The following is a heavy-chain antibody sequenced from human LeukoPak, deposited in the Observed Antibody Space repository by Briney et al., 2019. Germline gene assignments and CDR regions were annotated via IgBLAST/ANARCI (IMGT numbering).Heavy chain of an antibody. CDR2: ISPSGGST. CDR1: GYTFTSYY. CDR3: ASGVEMATPPDY. V-gene: IGHV1-46*01. D-gene: IGHD2-8*01. J-gene: IGHJ4*02. Sequence: ASVKVSCKASGYTFTSYYMHWVRQAPGQGLEWMGIISPSGGSTSYAQKFQGRVTMTRDTSTSTVYMELSSLRSEDTAVYYCASGVEMATPPDYWDQGTLVTVSS.